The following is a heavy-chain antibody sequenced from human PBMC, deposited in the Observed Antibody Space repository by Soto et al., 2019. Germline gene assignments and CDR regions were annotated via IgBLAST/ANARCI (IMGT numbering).Heavy chain of an antibody. CDR1: GFTFSSYS. CDR2: ISSSSSYI. CDR3: VRAPIPSGGRYYYYYYMDV. Sequence: EVQLVESGGGLVKPGGSLRLSCAASGFTFSSYSMNWVRQAPGKGLEWVSSISSSSSYIYYADSVKGRFTISRDNAKNSLYLQMNSLRAEDTAVYYCVRAPIPSGGRYYYYYYMDVWGKGTTVTVSS. J-gene: IGHJ6*03. D-gene: IGHD2-15*01. V-gene: IGHV3-21*01.